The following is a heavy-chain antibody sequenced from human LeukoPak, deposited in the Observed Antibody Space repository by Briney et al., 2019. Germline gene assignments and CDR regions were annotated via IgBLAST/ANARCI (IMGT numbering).Heavy chain of an antibody. CDR2: IKSKTDGGTT. J-gene: IGHJ3*02. Sequence: GGSLRLSCAASGFTFSSYAMTWVRQAPGKGLEWVGRIKSKTDGGTTDYAAPVKGRFTISRDDSKNTLYLQMNSLKTEDTAVYYCTTATYYYDSSGYYYYAFDIWGQGTMVTVSS. CDR3: TTATYYYDSSGYYYYAFDI. D-gene: IGHD3-22*01. CDR1: GFTFSSYA. V-gene: IGHV3-15*01.